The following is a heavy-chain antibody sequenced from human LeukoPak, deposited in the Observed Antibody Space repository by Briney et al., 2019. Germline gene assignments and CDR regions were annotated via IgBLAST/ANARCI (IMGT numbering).Heavy chain of an antibody. Sequence: GGSLRLSCAASGFTFDDYAMHWVRQAPGKGLEWVSGISWNSGSIGYADSVKGRFTISRDNAKNSLYLQMSSLRAEDTALYYCAKARAAAGTTYYFDYWGQGTLVTVSS. CDR2: ISWNSGSI. CDR1: GFTFDDYA. V-gene: IGHV3-9*01. D-gene: IGHD6-13*01. CDR3: AKARAAAGTTYYFDY. J-gene: IGHJ4*02.